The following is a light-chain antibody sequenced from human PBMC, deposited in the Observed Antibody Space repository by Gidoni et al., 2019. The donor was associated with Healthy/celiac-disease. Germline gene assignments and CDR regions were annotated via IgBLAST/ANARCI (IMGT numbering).Light chain of an antibody. Sequence: EIVLTQSPGTLSLSPGERATLSCRASQSVSSSYLAWYQQKPGQAPRLLIYGASSRATGIPDRFSGSGSGTDFTLTISRLEPEDFAVYYCQQYGSLTWAFXQXTKVXIK. CDR3: QQYGSLTWA. CDR1: QSVSSSY. V-gene: IGKV3-20*01. J-gene: IGKJ1*01. CDR2: GAS.